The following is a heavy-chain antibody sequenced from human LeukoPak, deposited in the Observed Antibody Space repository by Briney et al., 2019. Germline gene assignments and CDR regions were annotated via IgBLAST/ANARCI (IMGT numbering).Heavy chain of an antibody. V-gene: IGHV3-21*01. CDR1: EFSFSSYS. Sequence: GGSLRLSCAASEFSFSSYSINWVRQAPGQGLEWVSSIRSTSTYIYYADSVKGRFTISRDNSKNTLYLQMNSLRVEDTAVYYCAKDFAPNYDSEGDLALGYEYWGQGTLVTVSS. CDR3: AKDFAPNYDSEGDLALGYEY. J-gene: IGHJ4*02. D-gene: IGHD3-16*01. CDR2: IRSTSTYI.